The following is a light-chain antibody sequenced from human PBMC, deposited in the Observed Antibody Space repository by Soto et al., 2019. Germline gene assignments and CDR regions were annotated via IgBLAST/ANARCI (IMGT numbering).Light chain of an antibody. V-gene: IGKV1-5*03. J-gene: IGKJ1*01. CDR2: KAS. Sequence: DTQTTQSPSTLSASVGDRVTITCRASQTISSWLAWYQQKPGKAPKLLIYKASTLKSGVPSRFSGSGSGTEFTLTISRLEPEDFAVYYCQQFGSSLPWTFGQGTKVDIK. CDR1: QTISSW. CDR3: QQFGSSLPWT.